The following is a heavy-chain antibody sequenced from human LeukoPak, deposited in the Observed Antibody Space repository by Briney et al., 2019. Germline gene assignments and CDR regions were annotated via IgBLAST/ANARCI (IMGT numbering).Heavy chain of an antibody. D-gene: IGHD6-19*01. J-gene: IGHJ4*02. CDR1: TFTFSSYA. CDR2: ISGSGGST. V-gene: IGHV3-23*01. Sequence: KPGGSLRLSCAASTFTFSSYAMSWVRQAPGKWLEWVSAISGSGGSTYYADSVKGRFTISRDNSKNTLYLQMHSLRAEGTAVYYCANSYGSGRGRYFDNWGQGALVTVSS. CDR3: ANSYGSGRGRYFDN.